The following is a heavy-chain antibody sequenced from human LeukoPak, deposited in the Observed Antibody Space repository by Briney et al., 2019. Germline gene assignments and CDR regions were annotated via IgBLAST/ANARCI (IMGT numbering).Heavy chain of an antibody. CDR2: ITGSGTNT. J-gene: IGHJ5*02. V-gene: IGHV3-23*01. Sequence: GGSLRLSCAASGFTFSSYAMGWVRRGPGKGLDWVSTITGSGTNTYYADSVKGRFTIPRDNSKNTLYLQMNSLRAEDTAIYYCAQSRGGWFDPWGQGTLVTVSS. CDR3: AQSRGGWFDP. CDR1: GFTFSSYA. D-gene: IGHD3-16*01.